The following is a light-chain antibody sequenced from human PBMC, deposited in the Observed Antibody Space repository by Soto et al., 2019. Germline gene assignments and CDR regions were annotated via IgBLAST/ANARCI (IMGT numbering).Light chain of an antibody. CDR2: AAS. CDR1: QDISNY. V-gene: IGKV1-27*01. J-gene: IGKJ2*01. Sequence: DIQMTQSPSSLSASVGDRVTTTCRASQDISNYLAWYQQKPGEVPKLPIYAASTLQKGVQSRFSGGGSGTLFTLTISSLQPDDVATYYCQKYNSAPKTFGRGTRLEIK. CDR3: QKYNSAPKT.